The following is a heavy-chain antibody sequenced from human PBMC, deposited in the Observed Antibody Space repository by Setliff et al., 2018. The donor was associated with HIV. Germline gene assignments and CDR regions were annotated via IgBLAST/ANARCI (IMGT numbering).Heavy chain of an antibody. V-gene: IGHV4-39*07. J-gene: IGHJ3*02. CDR3: ARSKTFYDFWGGYYTHGAFKI. CDR2: VDYTGST. Sequence: LSLTCTVSGGSISTSNYYWGWVRQPPGKGLEWVGNVDYTGSTYYNPSLKSRVTISVDTSKNQFSLRLNSVTAADTAVYYCARSKTFYDFWGGYYTHGAFKIWGLGTMVTVSS. D-gene: IGHD3-3*01. CDR1: GGSISTSNYY.